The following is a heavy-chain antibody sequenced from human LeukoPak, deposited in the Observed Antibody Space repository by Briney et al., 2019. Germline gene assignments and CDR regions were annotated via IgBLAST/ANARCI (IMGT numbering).Heavy chain of an antibody. CDR3: ARERFYSSGSKSNRVDY. CDR1: GYTFSGYY. J-gene: IGHJ4*02. V-gene: IGHV1-2*02. Sequence: ASVKVTCKASGYTFSGYYMHWVRQAPGQGLEWMGWISPDSGGTNYGQNFQGRVTMTRDTAINTAYMELSRLRSDDTAVYYCARERFYSSGSKSNRVDYWGQGTLVTVSS. D-gene: IGHD6-19*01. CDR2: ISPDSGGT.